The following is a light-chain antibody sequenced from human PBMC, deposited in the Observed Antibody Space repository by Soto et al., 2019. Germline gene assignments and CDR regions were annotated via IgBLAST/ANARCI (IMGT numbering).Light chain of an antibody. CDR1: QYVDRY. J-gene: IGKJ1*01. CDR2: SAS. Sequence: DIQMTQSPSSLSASVGDSVTITCRTSQYVDRYLSWYQQIPGRAPKLLIYSASSLVTGVPPRFRGSASGTEFTLSISSLQREDFATYFCQQSSNIPWTFDQGTKVEMK. V-gene: IGKV1-39*01. CDR3: QQSSNIPWT.